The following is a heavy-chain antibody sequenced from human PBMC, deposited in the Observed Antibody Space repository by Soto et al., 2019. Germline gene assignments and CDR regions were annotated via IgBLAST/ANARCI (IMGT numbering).Heavy chain of an antibody. Sequence: GGSLRLSCAASGFTFSSYWMSWVRQAPGKGLEWVANIKQDGSEKYYVDSVKGRFTISRDNAKNSLYLQMNSLRAEDTAVYYCARLWGIGVVIIGWFDPWGQGTLVTVSS. CDR2: IKQDGSEK. CDR1: GFTFSSYW. J-gene: IGHJ5*02. D-gene: IGHD3-3*01. CDR3: ARLWGIGVVIIGWFDP. V-gene: IGHV3-7*01.